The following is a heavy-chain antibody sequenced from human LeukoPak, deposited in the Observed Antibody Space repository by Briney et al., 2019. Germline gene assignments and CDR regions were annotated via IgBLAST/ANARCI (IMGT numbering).Heavy chain of an antibody. V-gene: IGHV3-21*01. J-gene: IGHJ5*02. D-gene: IGHD3-3*01. CDR3: ARVEESASFDP. CDR2: ISRSGTHI. CDR1: GFTFSSYS. Sequence: GGSLRLSCAASGFTFSSYSMNWVRQAPGKGLEWVSSISRSGTHIYYADSLKGRFTISRDNAKNSLYLQMNSLRAEDTAVYYCARVEESASFDPWGQGTLVTVSS.